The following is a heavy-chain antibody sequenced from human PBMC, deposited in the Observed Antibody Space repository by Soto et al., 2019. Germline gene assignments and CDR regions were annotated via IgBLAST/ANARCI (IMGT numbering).Heavy chain of an antibody. Sequence: SETLSLTCSVSGGSISNSSYLWGWVRQPPGKGLQWIGSVSHIGSTNYNPSLKSRLTISVGTSKTQSSLRLDSVTAADTAVYYCSRRAVSGPRTGFDYWGQGIMVTVS. CDR3: SRRAVSGPRTGFDY. D-gene: IGHD6-19*01. V-gene: IGHV4-39*01. CDR1: GGSISNSSYL. J-gene: IGHJ4*02. CDR2: VSHIGST.